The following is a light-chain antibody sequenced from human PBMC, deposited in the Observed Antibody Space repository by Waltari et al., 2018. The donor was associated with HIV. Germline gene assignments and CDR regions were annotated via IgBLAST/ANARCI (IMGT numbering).Light chain of an antibody. CDR2: DVN. Sequence: QSALTQPASVSGSLGQSIFIPCTGSTNHIAGDHYVHWYQKTSGKPPRLLIYDVNKRPSGVSDRFSGSRSGNMASLTISGLQADDESQYFCISYTVTNAYVVFGGGTKVTVL. CDR3: ISYTVTNAYVV. CDR1: TNHIAGDHY. J-gene: IGLJ2*01. V-gene: IGLV2-14*03.